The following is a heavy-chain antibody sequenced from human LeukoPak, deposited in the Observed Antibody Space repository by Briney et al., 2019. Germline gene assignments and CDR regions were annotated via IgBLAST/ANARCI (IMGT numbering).Heavy chain of an antibody. V-gene: IGHV1-2*02. J-gene: IGHJ6*02. Sequence: ASVKVSCKASGYTFTGYYMHWVRQAPGQGLEWMGWINPNSGGTNYAQKFQGRVTMTRDTSISTAYMELSRLRSDDTAVYYCARDPDRCSGGSCYSEYYYYGMDVRGQGTTVTVSS. CDR3: ARDPDRCSGGSCYSEYYYYGMDV. D-gene: IGHD2-15*01. CDR1: GYTFTGYY. CDR2: INPNSGGT.